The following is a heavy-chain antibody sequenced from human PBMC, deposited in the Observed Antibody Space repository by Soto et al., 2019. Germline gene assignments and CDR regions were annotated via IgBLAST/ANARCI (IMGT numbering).Heavy chain of an antibody. V-gene: IGHV3-30*18. J-gene: IGHJ4*02. Sequence: GGSLRLSCAASGFTFSTYGMHWVRQAPGKGLEWVAVMSYDGINKYYADSVKGRFTISRDSSKNTLYLQMDSLRAEDTAFYYCAKDQGGYISVFDYWGQGTLVTGSS. CDR2: MSYDGINK. CDR1: GFTFSTYG. CDR3: AKDQGGYISVFDY. D-gene: IGHD5-12*01.